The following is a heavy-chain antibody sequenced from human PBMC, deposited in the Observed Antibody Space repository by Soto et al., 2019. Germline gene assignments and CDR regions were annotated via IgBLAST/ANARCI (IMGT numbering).Heavy chain of an antibody. CDR1: GGSISSGAYY. D-gene: IGHD3-16*01. V-gene: IGHV4-31*03. Sequence: QVQLQESGPGRVKPSQTLALTCTVSGGSISSGAYYWSWIRQHPGKGLEWIGYIYYSGNTYYNPSLKSRVTISVDTSKNQFSLKLSSVTAADTAVYYCARVGLRLGDYFDYWGQGTLVSVSS. J-gene: IGHJ4*02. CDR3: ARVGLRLGDYFDY. CDR2: IYYSGNT.